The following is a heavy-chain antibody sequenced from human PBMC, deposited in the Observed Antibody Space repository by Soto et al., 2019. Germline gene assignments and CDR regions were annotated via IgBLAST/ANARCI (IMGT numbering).Heavy chain of an antibody. J-gene: IGHJ3*02. CDR2: MSHSGGT. CDR1: GGFVTSGSYY. V-gene: IGHV4-34*01. D-gene: IGHD1-1*01. CDR3: ARVERGTATTVVDAFDI. Sequence: QVQLQQWGAGLLKPSETLSLTCAVYGGFVTSGSYYWSWIRQPPGKGLGWIGEMSHSGGTHFNPSLTRRVTISVATAKNQFTLKMSSVTAADTALYYCARVERGTATTVVDAFDIWGPGTMVTVSS.